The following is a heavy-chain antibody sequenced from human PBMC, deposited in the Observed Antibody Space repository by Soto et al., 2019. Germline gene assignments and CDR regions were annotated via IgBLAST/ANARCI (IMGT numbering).Heavy chain of an antibody. Sequence: GGSLRLSCAASGFTFSSYGMHWVRQAPGKGLEWVTVISNDGSNKYYADSVKGRFTISRDNSKNTLYLQLNSLRAEDTAVYYCAKRVGGEPELYFDYWGQGTLVTVS. CDR2: ISNDGSNK. V-gene: IGHV3-30*18. J-gene: IGHJ4*02. CDR1: GFTFSSYG. D-gene: IGHD2-21*01. CDR3: AKRVGGEPELYFDY.